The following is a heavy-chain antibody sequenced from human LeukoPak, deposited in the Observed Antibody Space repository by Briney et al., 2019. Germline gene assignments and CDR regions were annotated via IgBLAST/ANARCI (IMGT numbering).Heavy chain of an antibody. CDR3: ARNADDSSSYPYFDY. CDR1: GDSISSSGYY. J-gene: IGHJ4*02. Sequence: SETLSLTCSVSGDSISSSGYYWDWIRQPPGKELEWIGYIYHSGSTNYNPSLKSRVTISVDTSKNQFSLKLSSVTAADTAVYYCARNADDSSSYPYFDYWGQGTPVTVSS. D-gene: IGHD3-22*01. V-gene: IGHV4-61*05. CDR2: IYHSGST.